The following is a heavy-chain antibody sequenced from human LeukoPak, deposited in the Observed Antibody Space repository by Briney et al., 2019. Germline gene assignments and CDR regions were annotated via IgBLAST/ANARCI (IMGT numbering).Heavy chain of an antibody. CDR2: IYYSGST. CDR1: GGSISSSSYY. D-gene: IGHD3-9*01. Sequence: SETLSLTCTVSGGSISSSSYYWGWIRQPPGKGLEWIGSIYYSGSTYYNPSLKSRVTISVDTSKNQFSLKLSSVTAADTAVYYFPGLALRYLACLGLAFDIWAKGQWSPSLQ. J-gene: IGHJ3*02. CDR3: PGLALRYLACLGLAFDI. V-gene: IGHV4-39*01.